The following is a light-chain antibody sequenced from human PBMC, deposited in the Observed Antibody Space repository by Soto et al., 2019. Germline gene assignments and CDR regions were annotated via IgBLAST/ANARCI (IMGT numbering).Light chain of an antibody. Sequence: QSVLTQPASVSGSPGQSITISCTGTSSDVGGHNSVSWYRQDPGKAPKLMIYEVNNRPSGVSNRFSGSKSGNTASLTISGLQAEDEADYYCSSYTSSSTLYVFGTGTKVTVL. CDR1: SSDVGGHNS. CDR3: SSYTSSSTLYV. J-gene: IGLJ1*01. V-gene: IGLV2-14*01. CDR2: EVN.